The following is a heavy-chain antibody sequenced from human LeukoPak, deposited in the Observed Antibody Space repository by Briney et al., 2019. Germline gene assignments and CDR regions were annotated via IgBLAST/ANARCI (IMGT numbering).Heavy chain of an antibody. Sequence: SVKVSCKASGGTFSSYAISWVRQAPGQGLEWMGRIIPILGIADYAQKFQGRVTITADKSTSTAYLQWSSLKASDTAMYYCARHGRAFDIWGQGTMVTVSS. V-gene: IGHV1-69*04. J-gene: IGHJ3*02. CDR1: GGTFSSYA. CDR2: IIPILGIA. CDR3: ARHGRAFDI.